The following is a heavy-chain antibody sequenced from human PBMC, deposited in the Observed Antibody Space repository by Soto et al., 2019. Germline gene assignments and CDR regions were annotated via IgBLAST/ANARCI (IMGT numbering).Heavy chain of an antibody. CDR1: GGSFSGYY. Sequence: KTSETLSLTCAVYGGSFSGYYWSWIRQPPGKGLEWIGEINHSGSTNYNPSLKSRVTISVDTSKNQFSLKLSSVTAADTAVYYCARGDRYCSGGSCYSPLNWFDPWGQGTLVTVSS. D-gene: IGHD2-15*01. V-gene: IGHV4-34*01. CDR3: ARGDRYCSGGSCYSPLNWFDP. CDR2: INHSGST. J-gene: IGHJ5*02.